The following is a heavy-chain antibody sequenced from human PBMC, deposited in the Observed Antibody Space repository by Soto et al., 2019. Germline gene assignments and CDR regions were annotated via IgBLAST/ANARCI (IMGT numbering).Heavy chain of an antibody. J-gene: IGHJ4*02. Sequence: EVLLVESGGGLVKPGGSLRLSCAASGFTFSSYSMMWVRQAPGKGLEWVSLLSSSSSYIYFADSLKGRFTISRDNAKNSRYRQMNSLRAEDTAVYYCARVGYSSGWLPDYWGQGTLVTVSS. V-gene: IGHV3-21*01. CDR3: ARVGYSSGWLPDY. D-gene: IGHD6-19*01. CDR2: LSSSSSYI. CDR1: GFTFSSYS.